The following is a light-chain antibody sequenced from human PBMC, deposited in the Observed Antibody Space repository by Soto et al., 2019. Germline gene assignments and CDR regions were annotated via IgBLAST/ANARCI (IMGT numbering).Light chain of an antibody. Sequence: QSALTQPPSASGSPGQSVTISCTGTRNDIGAYEFVSWYQHHPGKAPKLIIYEVVQRPSGVPDRFSGSKSGNTASLTVSGLQAADEADYYCSSYTSSSTPYVFGTGTKVTVL. CDR3: SSYTSSSTPYV. CDR1: RNDIGAYEF. V-gene: IGLV2-8*01. J-gene: IGLJ1*01. CDR2: EVV.